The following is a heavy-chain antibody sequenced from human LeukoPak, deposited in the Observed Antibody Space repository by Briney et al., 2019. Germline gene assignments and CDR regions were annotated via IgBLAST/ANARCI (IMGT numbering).Heavy chain of an antibody. J-gene: IGHJ2*01. CDR1: GFTLRDYY. CDR3: ARSSSYFTYFDL. CDR2: MSSTGNTM. D-gene: IGHD2/OR15-2a*01. Sequence: PGGSLRLSCAASGFTLRDYYMSWIRQAPGKGLEWISYMSSTGNTMYYAESVKGRFTVSRDSANNSMSLQMTSLRAEDSAVYYCARSSSYFTYFDLWGRDTLVPVSS. V-gene: IGHV3-11*04.